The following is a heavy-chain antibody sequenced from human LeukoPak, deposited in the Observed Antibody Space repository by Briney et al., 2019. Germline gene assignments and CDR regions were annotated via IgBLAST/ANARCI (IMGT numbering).Heavy chain of an antibody. Sequence: SETLSLTCTVSGGPISSSSYYWGWIRQPPGKGLESIGSIYYSGSTYYNPSLKSRVTITVDTSKNQYSLKLSSVTAADTAVYYCARDLAAAGTFDYWGQGTLVTVSS. CDR3: ARDLAAAGTFDY. J-gene: IGHJ4*02. CDR2: IYYSGST. CDR1: GGPISSSSYY. D-gene: IGHD6-13*01. V-gene: IGHV4-39*07.